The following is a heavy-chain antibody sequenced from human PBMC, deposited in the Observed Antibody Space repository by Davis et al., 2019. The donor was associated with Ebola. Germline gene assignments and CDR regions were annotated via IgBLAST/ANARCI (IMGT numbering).Heavy chain of an antibody. CDR3: ARGTISLDV. Sequence: GESLKISCAASGFTISVNYMSWVRQAPGRGLEWVSLVYSGGSTYYADSVKGRFTISRDNSKNTLYLQMNSLRAEDTAVYYCARGTISLDVWGKGTTVTVSS. J-gene: IGHJ6*04. CDR1: GFTISVNY. D-gene: IGHD3-3*01. V-gene: IGHV3-53*01. CDR2: VYSGGST.